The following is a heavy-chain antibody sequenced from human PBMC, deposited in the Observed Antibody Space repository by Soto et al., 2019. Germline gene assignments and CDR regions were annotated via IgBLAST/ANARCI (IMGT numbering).Heavy chain of an antibody. CDR2: IHYSGTT. CDR1: GGSVIGGGYC. J-gene: IGHJ4*02. V-gene: IGHV4-61*08. CDR3: ARYNSYAIDY. Sequence: SETLSLTGAVAGGSVIGGGYCWSWIRQPPGKGLEWIANIHYSGTTNYNPSLASRVTLSVDTSKNQFSLKMTSVTAADRAMYFCARYNSYAIDYWGRGTLVTVSS. D-gene: IGHD2-8*01.